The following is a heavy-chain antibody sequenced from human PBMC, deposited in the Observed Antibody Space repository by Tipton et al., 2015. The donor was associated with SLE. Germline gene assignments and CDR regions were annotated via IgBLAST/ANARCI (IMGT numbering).Heavy chain of an antibody. Sequence: LSCSVSGGSISSYSWGWIRQPPGKGLEWIGYVYDIEFTNYNPSLKSRVTISLDTSKNQFSLKLSSVTAADTAVYYCARGGTYHDSSGNIDYWGQGTLVTASS. V-gene: IGHV4-59*01. J-gene: IGHJ4*02. D-gene: IGHD3-22*01. CDR3: ARGGTYHDSSGNIDY. CDR1: GGSISSYS. CDR2: VYDIEFT.